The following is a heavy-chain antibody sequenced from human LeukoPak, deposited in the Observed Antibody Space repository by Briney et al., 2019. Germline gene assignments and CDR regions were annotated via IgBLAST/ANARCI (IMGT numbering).Heavy chain of an antibody. CDR2: IYHSGST. V-gene: IGHV4-4*02. CDR3: ARAQPGQRGDIVLGY. CDR1: GGSISSSNW. D-gene: IGHD2-8*01. Sequence: SETLSLTCAVSGGSISSSNWWSWVRQPPGKGLEWIGEIYHSGSTNYNPSLKSRVTISVDKSKNQFSLKLSSVTAADTAVYYCARAQPGQRGDIVLGYWGQGTLVTVSS. J-gene: IGHJ4*02.